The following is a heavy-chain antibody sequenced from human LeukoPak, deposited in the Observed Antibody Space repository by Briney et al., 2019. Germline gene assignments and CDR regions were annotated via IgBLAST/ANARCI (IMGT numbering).Heavy chain of an antibody. CDR2: INHSGTT. J-gene: IGHJ6*03. V-gene: IGHV4-34*01. Sequence: SETLSLTCAVYVESFSGFYWSWIRQSPGKGLEWIGEINHSGTTSYSPSLQSRVTISADTSKNQFSLNLTSVTAADTAVYYCARVGSAAYGANPYYYYYMDVWAKGTTVTVSS. D-gene: IGHD4/OR15-4a*01. CDR3: ARVGSAAYGANPYYYYYMDV. CDR1: VESFSGFY.